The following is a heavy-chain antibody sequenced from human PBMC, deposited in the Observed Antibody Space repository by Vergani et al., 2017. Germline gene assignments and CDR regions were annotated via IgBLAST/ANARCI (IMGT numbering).Heavy chain of an antibody. CDR1: GFTFTAHG. J-gene: IGHJ1*01. V-gene: IGHV3-23*01. CDR3: AXPLYIAVAGMYFQH. D-gene: IGHD6-19*01. Sequence: EVQLLESGGGSAQPGESLRLSCVASGFTFTAHGLNWVRQAPGKGLEWVSGISASGAPTYYADSVKGRVTISRDNSKNTLYLQMNSLRAEDTAVYYCAXPLYIAVAGMYFQHWGQGTLVTVSS. CDR2: ISASGAPT.